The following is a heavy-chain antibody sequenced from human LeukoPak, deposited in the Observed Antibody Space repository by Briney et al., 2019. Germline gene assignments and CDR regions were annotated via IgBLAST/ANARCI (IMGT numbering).Heavy chain of an antibody. J-gene: IGHJ4*02. CDR1: GYTFTSYG. Sequence: ASVKVSCKASGYTFTSYGISWVRQAPGQGLEWMGWISAYNGNTNYAQELQGRVTMTTDTSTSTAYMELRSLRSDDTAVYYCARDPGERRYYDFWSGYYLPFDYWGQGTLVTVSS. D-gene: IGHD3-3*01. CDR2: ISAYNGNT. CDR3: ARDPGERRYYDFWSGYYLPFDY. V-gene: IGHV1-18*01.